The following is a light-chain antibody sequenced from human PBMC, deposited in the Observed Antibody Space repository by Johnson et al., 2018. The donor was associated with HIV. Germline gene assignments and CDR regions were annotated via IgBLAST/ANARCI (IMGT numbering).Light chain of an antibody. Sequence: QSVLTQPPSVSAAPGQKVTISCSGSSSNIGNNYVSWYRQLPGTAPKVLIYEDNKRPSGIPDRFSGSKSGTSATLDITGLQTGDEADYYCASWDRSLTVGTVFGPGTRVTVI. V-gene: IGLV1-51*02. CDR3: ASWDRSLTVGTV. CDR2: EDN. J-gene: IGLJ1*01. CDR1: SSNIGNNY.